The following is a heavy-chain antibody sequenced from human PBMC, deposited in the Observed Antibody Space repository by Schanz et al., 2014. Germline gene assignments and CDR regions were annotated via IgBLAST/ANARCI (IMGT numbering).Heavy chain of an antibody. D-gene: IGHD2-15*01. CDR1: GYTFTSFA. V-gene: IGHV7-4-1*02. CDR3: ARGGGVVVTAALNWFDP. J-gene: IGHJ5*02. CDR2: INTNNGDP. Sequence: QVQLVQSGSELKKPGASVKVSCKASGYTFTSFAMNWVRQAPGQGLEWMGWINTNNGDPTYAQGFTGRFVFSLDTSVSTAYLQISSLKAEDTAVYYCARGGGVVVTAALNWFDPWGQGTLVTVSS.